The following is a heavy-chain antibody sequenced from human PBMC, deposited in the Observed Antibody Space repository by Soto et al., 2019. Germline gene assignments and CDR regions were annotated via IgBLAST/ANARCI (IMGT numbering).Heavy chain of an antibody. CDR3: ARLRNYDVSY. Sequence: SETLSLTCTVSGGSISSSSYYWGWIRQPPGKGLEWIGSIYYSGSTYYNPSLKSRVTISVDTSKNQFSLKPSSVTAADTAVYYCARLRNYDVSYWGQGPLVTVSS. CDR1: GGSISSSSYY. J-gene: IGHJ4*02. D-gene: IGHD3-3*01. CDR2: IYYSGST. V-gene: IGHV4-39*01.